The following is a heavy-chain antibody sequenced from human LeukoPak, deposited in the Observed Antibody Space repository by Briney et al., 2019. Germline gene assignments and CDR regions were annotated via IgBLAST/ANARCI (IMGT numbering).Heavy chain of an antibody. D-gene: IGHD3-9*01. V-gene: IGHV3-23*01. CDR2: MSGSGGST. CDR1: GVTFTTYA. Sequence: GGSLRLSCAASGVTFTTYAMSWVRQAPGKGLEWVSTMSGSGGSTYCADSVKGRFTISRDNSKNTLYLQMNSLRAEDTAIYYCAKGPVKYYDILTGNFDYWGQGTLVTVSS. CDR3: AKGPVKYYDILTGNFDY. J-gene: IGHJ4*02.